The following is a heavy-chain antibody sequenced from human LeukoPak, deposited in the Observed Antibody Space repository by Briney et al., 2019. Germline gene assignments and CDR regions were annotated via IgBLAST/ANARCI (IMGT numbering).Heavy chain of an antibody. J-gene: IGHJ6*03. D-gene: IGHD3-3*01. CDR3: ARALRFLVGDYYYMDV. V-gene: IGHV1-8*01. CDR2: MNPNSGNT. Sequence: ASVKVSCKASGYTFTSYDINWERQATGQGLEWTGWMNPNSGNTGYAQKFQGRVTMTRNTSISTAYMELSSLRSEDTAVYYCARALRFLVGDYYYMDVWGKGTTVTVSS. CDR1: GYTFTSYD.